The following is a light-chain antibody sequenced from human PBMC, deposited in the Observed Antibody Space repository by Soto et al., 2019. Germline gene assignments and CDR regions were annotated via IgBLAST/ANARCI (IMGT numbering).Light chain of an antibody. CDR2: EDD. Sequence: QSALTQPASVSGSPGQSITISCTGSSSDIGSYNLVSWYQQHPGKAPKLMIYEDDKWPSGVSNRFSGSKSGNTASLTISGLQAEDEADYYCSSYAGSSTFVVFGGGTQLTVL. CDR3: SSYAGSSTFVV. J-gene: IGLJ2*01. CDR1: SSDIGSYNL. V-gene: IGLV2-23*01.